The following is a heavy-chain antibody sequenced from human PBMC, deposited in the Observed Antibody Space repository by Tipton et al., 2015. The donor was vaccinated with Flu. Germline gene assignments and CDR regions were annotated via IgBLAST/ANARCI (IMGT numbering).Heavy chain of an antibody. CDR2: ISAYNGHA. Sequence: QLVQSGGEVKKPGASVKVSCKPSGYSFTTYGISWARQAPGQGLEWMGWISAYNGHANHAQKFQDRITMTTDTSTRTVYMELRCLRSDDTAVYYCARDQGHGDDTFDYWGQGTLVTVSS. V-gene: IGHV1-18*01. CDR1: GYSFTTYG. CDR3: ARDQGHGDDTFDY. D-gene: IGHD4-17*01. J-gene: IGHJ4*02.